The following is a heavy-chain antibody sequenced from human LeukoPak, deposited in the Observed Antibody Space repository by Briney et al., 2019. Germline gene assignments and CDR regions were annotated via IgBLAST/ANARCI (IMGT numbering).Heavy chain of an antibody. CDR1: GYTFTSYG. J-gene: IGHJ5*02. CDR3: ARRGYSYGGMDWFDP. D-gene: IGHD5-18*01. V-gene: IGHV1-18*01. CDR2: ISAYNGNT. Sequence: ASVKVSCKASGYTFTSYGISWVRQAPGQGLEWMGWISAYNGNTNYAQKLQGRVTMTTDTSTGTAYMELRSLRSDDTAVYYCARRGYSYGGMDWFDPWGQGTLVTVSS.